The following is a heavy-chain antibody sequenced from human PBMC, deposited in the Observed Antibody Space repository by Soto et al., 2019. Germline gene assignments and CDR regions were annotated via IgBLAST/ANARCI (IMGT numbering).Heavy chain of an antibody. CDR1: GYSFTSYW. CDR2: IDPSDSYT. J-gene: IGHJ4*02. CDR3: ASLRASPHQPDY. Sequence: GESLKISCKGSGYSFTSYWISWVRQMPGKGLEWMGRIDPSDSYTTYSPSFQGHVTISADKSISTAYLQWSSLKASDTAMYYCASLRASPHQPDYWGQGPLVTVYS. V-gene: IGHV5-10-1*01. D-gene: IGHD4-17*01.